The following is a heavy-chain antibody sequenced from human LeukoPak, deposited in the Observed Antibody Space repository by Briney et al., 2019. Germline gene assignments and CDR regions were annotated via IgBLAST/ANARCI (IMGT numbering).Heavy chain of an antibody. V-gene: IGHV1-2*02. CDR2: INPNSGGT. CDR1: GYTFSDYY. Sequence: ASVKVSCKASGYTFSDYYMHWARQAPGQGLEWMGWINPNSGGTNYAQKFQGRVTITRDTSISTAYMELSSLRSVDTAVYYCAVPAGTGVHNSWGQGTLVTVSS. D-gene: IGHD7-27*01. J-gene: IGHJ4*02. CDR3: AVPAGTGVHNS.